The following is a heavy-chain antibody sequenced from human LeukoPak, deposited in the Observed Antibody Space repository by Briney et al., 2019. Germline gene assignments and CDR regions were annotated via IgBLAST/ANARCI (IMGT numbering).Heavy chain of an antibody. CDR3: ARDDYGDSGPLFDY. Sequence: GRSLRLSCTASGFTFGDYAMGWFRQAPGKGLEWVGSIRSKAYGGTTEYAASVKGRFTISRDDSKSIAYLQMNSLKTEDTAVYYCARDDYGDSGPLFDYWGQGTLVTVSS. CDR2: IRSKAYGGTT. D-gene: IGHD4-17*01. V-gene: IGHV3-49*03. CDR1: GFTFGDYA. J-gene: IGHJ4*02.